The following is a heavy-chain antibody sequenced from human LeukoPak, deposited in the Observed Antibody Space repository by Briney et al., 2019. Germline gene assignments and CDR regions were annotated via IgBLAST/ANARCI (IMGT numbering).Heavy chain of an antibody. V-gene: IGHV4-39*07. J-gene: IGHJ4*02. CDR3: ARDPNCSGGSCPQGGFDY. D-gene: IGHD2-15*01. CDR1: GGSIRSSYYY. CDR2: IYDSGST. Sequence: PSETLSLTCTVSGGSIRSSYYYWGWIRQPPGKGLEWIGSIYDSGSTNYNPSLKSRVTISVDKSKNQFSLKLSSVTAADTAVYYCARDPNCSGGSCPQGGFDYWGQGTLVTVSS.